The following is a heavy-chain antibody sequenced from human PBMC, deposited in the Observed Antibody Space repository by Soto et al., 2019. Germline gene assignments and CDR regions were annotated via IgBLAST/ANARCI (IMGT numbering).Heavy chain of an antibody. Sequence: GGSLRLSCAASGFTFSSYAMSWVRQAPGKGLEWVSGISGSGGLTYYADSVKGRFTISRDNSKSTLYLQMNSLRAEDTAIYYCVRRDGYNKGRPFDYWGQGTLLTVSS. CDR3: VRRDGYNKGRPFDY. CDR1: GFTFSSYA. D-gene: IGHD1-1*01. V-gene: IGHV3-23*01. J-gene: IGHJ4*02. CDR2: ISGSGGLT.